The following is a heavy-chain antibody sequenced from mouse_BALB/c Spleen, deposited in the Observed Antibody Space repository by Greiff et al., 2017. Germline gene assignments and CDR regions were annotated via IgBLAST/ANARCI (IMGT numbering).Heavy chain of an antibody. Sequence: VQLQQPGAELVKPGASVKLSCKASGYTFTSYWMHWVKQRPGQGLEWIGEIDPSDSYTNYNQKFKGKATLTVDKSSSTAYMQLSSLTSEDSAVYYCARNDGGSYYAMDYWGQGTSVTVSS. CDR1: GYTFTSYW. CDR3: ARNDGGSYYAMDY. J-gene: IGHJ4*01. V-gene: IGHV1-69*02. CDR2: IDPSDSYT. D-gene: IGHD1-1*02.